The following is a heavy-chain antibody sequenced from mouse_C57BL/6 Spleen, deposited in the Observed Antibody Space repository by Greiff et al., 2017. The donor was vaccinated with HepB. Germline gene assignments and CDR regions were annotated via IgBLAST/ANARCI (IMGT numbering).Heavy chain of an antibody. CDR3: TRELH. CDR1: GYTFTDYE. J-gene: IGHJ2*01. Sequence: QVQLKESGAELVRPGASVTLSCKASGYTFTDYEMHWVKQTPVHGLEWIGAIDPETGGTAYNQKFKGKAILTADKSSSTAYMELRSLTSEDSAVYYCTRELHWGQGTTLTVSS. D-gene: IGHD1-3*01. V-gene: IGHV1-15*01. CDR2: IDPETGGT.